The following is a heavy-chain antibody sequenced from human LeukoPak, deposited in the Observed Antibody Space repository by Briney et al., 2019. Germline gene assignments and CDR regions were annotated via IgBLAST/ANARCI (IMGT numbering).Heavy chain of an antibody. D-gene: IGHD3-22*01. J-gene: IGHJ2*01. V-gene: IGHV1-18*01. Sequence: GASVKVSRKASGYTFTSYGISWVRQAPGQGLEWMGWISAYNGNTNYAQKLQGRVTMTTDTSTSTAYMELRSLRSDDTAVYYCARVGGYYPSHWYFDLWGRGTLVTVSS. CDR3: ARVGGYYPSHWYFDL. CDR2: ISAYNGNT. CDR1: GYTFTSYG.